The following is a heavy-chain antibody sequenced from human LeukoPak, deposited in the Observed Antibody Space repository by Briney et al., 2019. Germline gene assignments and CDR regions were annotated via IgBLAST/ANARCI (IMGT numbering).Heavy chain of an antibody. CDR2: TYYRSKWFN. J-gene: IGHJ3*01. D-gene: IGHD6-19*01. CDR3: ARDRIAVTGSRWDAFDV. V-gene: IGHV6-1*01. Sequence: SQTLSLTCAISGDSVSSKNAAWNWIRQSPSRGLEWLGRTYYRSKWFNDYAVSVKSRITFNPDTSKNQFSLQLNSVTPEDTAVYYCARDRIAVTGSRWDAFDVWGQGTMVTVSS. CDR1: GDSVSSKNAA.